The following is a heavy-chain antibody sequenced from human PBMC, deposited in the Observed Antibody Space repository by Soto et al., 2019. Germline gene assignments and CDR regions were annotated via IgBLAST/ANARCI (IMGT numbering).Heavy chain of an antibody. V-gene: IGHV3-11*05. Sequence: LRLSCAASGFTFSDYYMSWIHQAPGKGLEWVSYISISSSYTNYADSVKGRFTISRDNAKNSLYLQMNSLRAEDTAVYYCARAYYDSSLYSGQGTLVTVSS. CDR3: ARAYYDSSLY. D-gene: IGHD3-22*01. CDR1: GFTFSDYY. J-gene: IGHJ4*02. CDR2: ISISSSYT.